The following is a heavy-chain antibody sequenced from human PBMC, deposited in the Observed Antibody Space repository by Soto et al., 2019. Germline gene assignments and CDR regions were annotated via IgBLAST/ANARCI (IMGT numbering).Heavy chain of an antibody. CDR1: GYTFTSYD. Sequence: ASVKVSCKASGYTFTSYDINWVRQATGQGLEWMGWMNPNSGNTGYAQKFQGRVTMTRNTSISTAYMELSSLRSEDTAVYYCARGHFMITFGGVIVDAFDIWGQGTMVTVSS. D-gene: IGHD3-16*02. CDR3: ARGHFMITFGGVIVDAFDI. J-gene: IGHJ3*02. V-gene: IGHV1-8*01. CDR2: MNPNSGNT.